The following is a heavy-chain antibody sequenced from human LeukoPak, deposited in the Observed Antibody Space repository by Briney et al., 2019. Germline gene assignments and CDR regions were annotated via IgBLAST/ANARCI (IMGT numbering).Heavy chain of an antibody. CDR1: GSTFSSYA. CDR2: ISYDGSNK. J-gene: IGHJ4*02. D-gene: IGHD3-22*01. V-gene: IGHV3-30-3*01. Sequence: GRSLRLSCAASGSTFSSYAMHWVRQAPGKGLEWVAVISYDGSNKYYADSVKGRFTISRDNSKNTLYLQMNSLRAEDTAVYYCARSPGSSGYYPHFDYWGQGTLVTVSS. CDR3: ARSPGSSGYYPHFDY.